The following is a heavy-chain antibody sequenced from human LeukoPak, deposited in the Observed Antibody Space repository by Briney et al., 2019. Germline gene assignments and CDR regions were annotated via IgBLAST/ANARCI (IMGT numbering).Heavy chain of an antibody. V-gene: IGHV3-23*01. CDR3: AKWGDYDVLTGYYDSDY. CDR2: ITGSGGTT. Sequence: GASLRLSCAASGFTVSNYAMSWVRQAPGKGLEWLSAITGSGGTTYYAHSVKGRFTSSRDNSKNTLYLQMNTLRAEDTAVYYCAKWGDYDVLTGYYDSDYWGQGTLVTVSS. J-gene: IGHJ4*02. CDR1: GFTVSNYA. D-gene: IGHD3-9*01.